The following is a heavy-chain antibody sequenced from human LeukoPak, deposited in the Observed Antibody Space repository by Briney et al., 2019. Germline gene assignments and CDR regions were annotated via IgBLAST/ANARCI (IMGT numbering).Heavy chain of an antibody. Sequence: SETLSLTCNVSGASIASTSCYWGWIRQPPGKGLEWIGSAYYTGEIYSTPSLKSRLTISVDTSKNQFALTLTSVTAADTAVYYCGRHVCKGWDYHYGLDVWGQGTTVTVSS. V-gene: IGHV4-39*01. CDR3: GRHVCKGWDYHYGLDV. CDR1: GASIASTSCY. CDR2: AYYTGEI. J-gene: IGHJ6*02. D-gene: IGHD4/OR15-4a*01.